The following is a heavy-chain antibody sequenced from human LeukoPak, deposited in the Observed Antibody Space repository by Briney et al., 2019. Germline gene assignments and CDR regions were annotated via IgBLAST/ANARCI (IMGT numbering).Heavy chain of an antibody. CDR1: GFTVSSNY. Sequence: GGSLRLSCAASGFTVSSNYMSWVRQAPGKGLEWVSVIYSGGSTYYADSVKGRFTISRDNSKNTLYLQMNSLRAEDTAVYYCARDPGIAAAETVGDFDYWGQGTLVTVSS. CDR3: ARDPGIAAAETVGDFDY. V-gene: IGHV3-66*01. D-gene: IGHD6-13*01. J-gene: IGHJ4*02. CDR2: IYSGGST.